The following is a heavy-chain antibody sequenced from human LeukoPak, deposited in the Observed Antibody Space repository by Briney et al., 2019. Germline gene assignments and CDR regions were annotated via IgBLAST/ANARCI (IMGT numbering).Heavy chain of an antibody. CDR1: GFTVSSNY. Sequence: GGSLRLSCAASGFTVSSNYMSWVRQAPGKGLEWVSVIYSGGSTYYADSVKGRFTISRDNSENTLYLQMNSLRAEDTAVYYCARGMIIAAAGDAFDIWGQGTMVTVSS. V-gene: IGHV3-66*01. CDR2: IYSGGST. J-gene: IGHJ3*02. D-gene: IGHD6-13*01. CDR3: ARGMIIAAAGDAFDI.